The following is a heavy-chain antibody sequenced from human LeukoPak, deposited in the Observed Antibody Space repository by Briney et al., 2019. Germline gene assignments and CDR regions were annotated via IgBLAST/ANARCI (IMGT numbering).Heavy chain of an antibody. Sequence: GESLKISCKGSGYSFTSYWIGWVRQMPGKGLEWMGIIYPGDSDTRYSPSVRGQVTISADKSISTAYMQWSSLKASDTAMYYCASFDSYSSPFDYWGQGTLVTVSS. J-gene: IGHJ4*02. V-gene: IGHV5-51*01. CDR3: ASFDSYSSPFDY. CDR2: IYPGDSDT. D-gene: IGHD6-13*01. CDR1: GYSFTSYW.